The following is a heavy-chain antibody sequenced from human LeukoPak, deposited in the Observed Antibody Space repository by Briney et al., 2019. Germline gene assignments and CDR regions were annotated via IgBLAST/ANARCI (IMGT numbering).Heavy chain of an antibody. D-gene: IGHD3-10*01. CDR2: INSEGSSI. CDR3: ARGRGVSLDY. CDR1: GLTISNYW. V-gene: IGHV3-74*01. Sequence: PGGSLRLSWAASGLTISNYWMHWIRQVPGKGLGCVSRINSEGSSISYAASVKGRFTISRDNAKNPLNLQMNSLRAEDTAVYYCARGRGVSLDYWGQGALVTVSS. J-gene: IGHJ4*02.